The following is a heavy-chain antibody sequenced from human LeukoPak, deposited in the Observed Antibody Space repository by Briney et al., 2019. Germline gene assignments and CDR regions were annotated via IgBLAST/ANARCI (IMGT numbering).Heavy chain of an antibody. J-gene: IGHJ4*02. CDR1: GFTSSSYS. D-gene: IGHD1-1*01. CDR2: ISSSSSTI. Sequence: GGSLTLSCAASGFTSSSYSMNWVRQAPGKGLEWVSYISSSSSTIYYADSVKGRFTISRDNAKNSLYLQMNSLRAEDTAVYYCARDPTQLEAYFDYWGQGTRVTVSS. V-gene: IGHV3-48*01. CDR3: ARDPTQLEAYFDY.